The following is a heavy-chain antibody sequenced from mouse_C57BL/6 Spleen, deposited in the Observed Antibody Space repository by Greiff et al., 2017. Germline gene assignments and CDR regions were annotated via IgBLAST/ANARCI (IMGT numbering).Heavy chain of an antibody. CDR2: IYPGDGDT. Sequence: LVESGPELVKPGASVKISCKASGYAFSSSWMNWVKQRPGKGLEWIGRIYPGDGDTNYNGKFKGKATLTADKSSSTAYMQLSSLTSEDSAVYFCARWGYAMDYWGQGTSVTVSS. CDR3: ARWGYAMDY. V-gene: IGHV1-82*01. J-gene: IGHJ4*01. CDR1: GYAFSSSW.